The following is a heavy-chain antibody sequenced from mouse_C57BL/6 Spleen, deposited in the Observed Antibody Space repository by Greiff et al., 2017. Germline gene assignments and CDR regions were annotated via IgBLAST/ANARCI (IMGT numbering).Heavy chain of an antibody. J-gene: IGHJ2*01. CDR2: IYPGDGDT. V-gene: IGHV1-82*01. CDR1: GYAFSSSW. Sequence: QVQLQQSGPELVKPGASVKISCKASGYAFSSSWMNWVKQRPGKGLEWIGRIYPGDGDTNYNGKFKGKATLTADKSSSTAYMQLSSLTSEDSAVYFCARGFYYGSSYPYYFDYWGQGTTLTVSS. D-gene: IGHD1-1*01. CDR3: ARGFYYGSSYPYYFDY.